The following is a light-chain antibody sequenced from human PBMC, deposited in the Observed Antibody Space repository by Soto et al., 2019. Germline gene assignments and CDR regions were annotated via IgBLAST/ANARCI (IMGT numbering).Light chain of an antibody. CDR2: DTS. Sequence: EIVLTQSPGTLSLSPGEGATLSCRASQSVSRSYLAWFQQKPGQAPRLLIYDTSTRATGIPDRFSGSGSGTGFTLTISRLEPEDFAVYYCQQYGSSPWTFDQGTKEEIK. V-gene: IGKV3-20*01. CDR1: QSVSRSY. J-gene: IGKJ1*01. CDR3: QQYGSSPWT.